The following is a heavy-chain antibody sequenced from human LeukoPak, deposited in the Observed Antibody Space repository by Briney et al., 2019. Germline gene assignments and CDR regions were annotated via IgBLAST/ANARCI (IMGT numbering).Heavy chain of an antibody. V-gene: IGHV3-23*01. J-gene: IGHJ4*02. CDR3: ARGPGAFDY. CDR2: ISGSGGST. Sequence: PGGSLRLSCAASGFTFSSYAMSWVRQAPGKGLEWVSAISGSGGSTNYADSVKGRFTISRDYLKNTLYLQMDSLRVEDTAVYYCARGPGAFDYWGQGTLVTVSS. CDR1: GFTFSSYA.